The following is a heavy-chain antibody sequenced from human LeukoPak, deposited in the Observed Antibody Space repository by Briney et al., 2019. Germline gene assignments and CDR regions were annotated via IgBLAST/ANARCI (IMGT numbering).Heavy chain of an antibody. CDR1: GGSISSSSYY. V-gene: IGHV4-39*07. CDR2: IYYSGST. D-gene: IGHD3-22*01. CDR3: ARERYYYDTSGYIRDY. Sequence: SETLSLTCTVSGGSISSSSYYWDWIRQPPGKGLEWIGSIYYSGSTYYNPSLKSRVTISVDTSKNQFSLKMSSVTAADTAVYYCARERYYYDTSGYIRDYWGHGTLVTVSS. J-gene: IGHJ4*01.